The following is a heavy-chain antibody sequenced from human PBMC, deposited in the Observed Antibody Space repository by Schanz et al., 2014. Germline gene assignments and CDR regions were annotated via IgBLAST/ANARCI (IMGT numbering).Heavy chain of an antibody. V-gene: IGHV3-23*04. CDR3: AKVREWWPYYFDY. J-gene: IGHJ4*02. D-gene: IGHD2-15*01. CDR1: GFTVSINY. Sequence: EVQLVESGGGLVQPGGSLRLSCAASGFTVSINYMSWVRQPPGKGLEWVSAISGNGGSTYFADSVKGRFTISRDNSDNTLFLQMNSLRAEDTAVYYCAKVREWWPYYFDYWGQGTLVTVSS. CDR2: ISGNGGST.